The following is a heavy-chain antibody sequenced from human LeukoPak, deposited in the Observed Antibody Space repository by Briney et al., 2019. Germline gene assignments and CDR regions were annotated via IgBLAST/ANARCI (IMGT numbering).Heavy chain of an antibody. CDR1: GASISSGGYY. CDR2: IYYGGST. D-gene: IGHD3-10*01. V-gene: IGHV4-31*03. Sequence: ASETLSLTCTVSGASISSGGYYWSWVRQDPGKGLEWIGYIYYGGSTYYNPSLKSRITISVDTSKNQFSLELSSVTAADTAVYFCARADGGVRGYYFDYWGQGITVTVSS. J-gene: IGHJ4*02. CDR3: ARADGGVRGYYFDY.